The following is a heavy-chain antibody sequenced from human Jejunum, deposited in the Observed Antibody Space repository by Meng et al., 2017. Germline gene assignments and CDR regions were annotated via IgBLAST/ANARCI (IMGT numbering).Heavy chain of an antibody. CDR3: ARTARLLDY. J-gene: IGHJ4*02. Sequence: SLKISCAASGFTFTDYYMTWMRQAPGTGLEWVAYISGDSRDIQYARSVKGRFTISRDNAENSLFLQMNSLSGDDTAAYYCARTARLLDYWGQGTLVTVSS. CDR1: GFTFTDYY. V-gene: IGHV3-11*01. CDR2: ISGDSRDI.